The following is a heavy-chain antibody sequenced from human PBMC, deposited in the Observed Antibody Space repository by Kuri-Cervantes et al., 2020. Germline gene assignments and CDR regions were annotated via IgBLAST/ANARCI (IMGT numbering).Heavy chain of an antibody. J-gene: IGHJ4*02. D-gene: IGHD2-21*01. CDR3: ARDPKAGLGWWWGGYFDY. CDR1: GFTFSDYY. CDR2: ISSSGSTI. Sequence: GGSLRLSCAASGFTFSDYYMSWIRQAPGKGLEWVSYISSSGSTIYYADSVKGRFTISRDNAKNSLYLQMNSLRAEDTAVYYCARDPKAGLGWWWGGYFDYWGQGTLVTVSS. V-gene: IGHV3-11*04.